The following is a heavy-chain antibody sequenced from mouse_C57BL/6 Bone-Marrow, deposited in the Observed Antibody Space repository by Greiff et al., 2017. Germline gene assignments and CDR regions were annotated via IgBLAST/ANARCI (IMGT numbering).Heavy chain of an antibody. CDR1: GYTFTSYW. CDR3: ARHGSSSWFAY. Sequence: VQLQQPGAELVKPGASVKLSCKASGYTFTSYWMQWVKQRPGQGLEWIGEIDPSDSYTNYNQKFKGKATLTVDTPSSTAYMQLSSLTSEDSAVYYCARHGSSSWFAYWGQGTLVTVSA. J-gene: IGHJ3*01. D-gene: IGHD1-1*01. CDR2: IDPSDSYT. V-gene: IGHV1-50*01.